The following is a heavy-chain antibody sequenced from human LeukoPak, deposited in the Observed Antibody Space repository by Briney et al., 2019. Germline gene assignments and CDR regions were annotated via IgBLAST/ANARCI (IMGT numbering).Heavy chain of an antibody. CDR2: INHSGST. V-gene: IGHV4-34*01. J-gene: IGHJ5*02. CDR1: GGSFSGYY. D-gene: IGHD3-16*01. CDR3: ARDSGTTGGVKFDP. Sequence: PSETLSLTCAVYGGSFSGYYWSWIRQPPGKGLEWIGEINHSGSTNYNPSLKSRVSMSVDTSKNQFSLKLSSVTAADTAVYYCARDSGTTGGVKFDPWGQGTLVTVSS.